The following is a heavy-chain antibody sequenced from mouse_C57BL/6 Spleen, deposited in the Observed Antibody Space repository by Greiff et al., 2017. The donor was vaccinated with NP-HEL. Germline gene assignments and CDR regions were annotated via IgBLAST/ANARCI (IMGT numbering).Heavy chain of an antibody. J-gene: IGHJ3*01. CDR3: ARDGDYDGDAWFAY. V-gene: IGHV1-80*01. Sequence: QVQLQQSGAELVKPGASVKISCKASGYAFSSYWMNWVKQRPGKGLEWIGQIYPGDGDTNYNGKFKGKATLTADKSSSTAYMQLSSLTSEDSAVYFCARDGDYDGDAWFAYWGQGTLVTVSA. D-gene: IGHD2-4*01. CDR2: IYPGDGDT. CDR1: GYAFSSYW.